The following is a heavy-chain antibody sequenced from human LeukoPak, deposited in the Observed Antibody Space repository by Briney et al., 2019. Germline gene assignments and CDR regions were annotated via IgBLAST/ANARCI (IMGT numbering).Heavy chain of an antibody. J-gene: IGHJ6*02. Sequence: GGSLRLSCAASGFTFSDYYMSWIRQAPGKGLEWVSYISSSGSTIYYADSVKGRFSISRDNAKNSLYLQMNSLRAEDTAVYYCARDLRYSSSWYPIPYYYYGMGVWGQGTTVTVSS. CDR1: GFTFSDYY. CDR3: ARDLRYSSSWYPIPYYYYGMGV. CDR2: ISSSGSTI. V-gene: IGHV3-11*01. D-gene: IGHD6-13*01.